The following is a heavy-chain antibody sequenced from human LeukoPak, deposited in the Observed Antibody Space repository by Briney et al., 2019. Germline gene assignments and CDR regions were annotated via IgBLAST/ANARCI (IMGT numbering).Heavy chain of an antibody. CDR1: GFTLSSYA. CDR2: ISGSGGST. CDR3: AKDRTVGASYWYFDL. V-gene: IGHV3-23*01. D-gene: IGHD1-26*01. J-gene: IGHJ2*01. Sequence: GGSLRLSCAASGFTLSSYAMSWVRQAPGKGLEWVSAISGSGGSTYYADSVKGRLTISRDSSKNTLFLHMNTLRAEDTAIYYCAKDRTVGASYWYFDLWGRGTLVTVSS.